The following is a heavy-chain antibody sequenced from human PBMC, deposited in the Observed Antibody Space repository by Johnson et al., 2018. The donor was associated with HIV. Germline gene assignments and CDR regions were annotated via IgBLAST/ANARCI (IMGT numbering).Heavy chain of an antibody. CDR2: ISYDGSNK. Sequence: QMQLVESGGGVVQPGRSLRLSCAASGFTFSSYAMHWVRQAPGKGLEWVAVISYDGSNKYYADSVKGRFTISRDNSKNTLYLQMNSLRAEDMAVYYCRSSSSSSPGAFDIWGQGTMVTVSS. CDR1: GFTFSSYA. CDR3: RSSSSSSPGAFDI. V-gene: IGHV3-30*04. D-gene: IGHD6-6*01. J-gene: IGHJ3*02.